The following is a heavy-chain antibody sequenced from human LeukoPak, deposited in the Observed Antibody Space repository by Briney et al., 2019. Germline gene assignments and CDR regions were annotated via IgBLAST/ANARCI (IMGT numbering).Heavy chain of an antibody. J-gene: IGHJ4*02. CDR1: GFTFTSHA. D-gene: IGHD3-9*01. V-gene: IGHV3-23*01. Sequence: GGSLRLSCAASGFTFTSHAMSWVRQAPGKGLEWVSTISASGDRIYYVDSVKGRFTISRDNSKNTLYLQMNSLRAEDTAVYYCARDPLPSYYDILTGYYAQHYWGQGTLVTVSS. CDR2: ISASGDRI. CDR3: ARDPLPSYYDILTGYYAQHY.